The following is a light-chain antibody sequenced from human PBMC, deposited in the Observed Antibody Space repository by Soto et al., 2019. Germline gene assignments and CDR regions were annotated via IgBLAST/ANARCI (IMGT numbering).Light chain of an antibody. CDR2: AAS. CDR1: QGIDTY. V-gene: IGKV1-39*01. Sequence: DIQMTQSPSSLSASVGDRVTITCRASQGIDTYLAWYQQKPGQVPKLLIYAASSLQSGVPSRFSGSGSGTDFTLTISSLQPEDFATYYCQHSYSTPTFGQGTRLEIK. CDR3: QHSYSTPT. J-gene: IGKJ5*01.